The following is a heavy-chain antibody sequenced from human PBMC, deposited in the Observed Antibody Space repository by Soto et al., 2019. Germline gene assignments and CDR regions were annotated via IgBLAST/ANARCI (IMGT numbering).Heavy chain of an antibody. D-gene: IGHD6-13*01. CDR2: MSYDGTKE. CDR3: ANEYCSTWIDH. CDR1: GFTFSTYG. V-gene: IGHV3-30*18. J-gene: IGHJ4*02. Sequence: QVELVESGGGVVQPGRSLRLSCAASGFTFSTYGMHWVRQAPGKGLEWVAAMSYDGTKEYYVDSVKGRFTISSDNSRNTLFLQLNSLRAEDTAVYYCANEYCSTWIDHLGQGTLVTVSS.